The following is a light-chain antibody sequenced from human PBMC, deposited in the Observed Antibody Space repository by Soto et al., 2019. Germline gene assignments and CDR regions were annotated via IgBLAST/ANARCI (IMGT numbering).Light chain of an antibody. V-gene: IGKV1-39*01. J-gene: IGKJ5*01. CDR3: QQSYSTPIT. CDR2: AAS. Sequence: DIQMTQSPSSLSASVGDRVTMTCRASQSISFYLNWYQQKPGNAPKVLIYAASNLQTGVPSRFSGSGSGTDFTLTINSLQPEDFATYSCQQSYSTPITFGQGTRLEIK. CDR1: QSISFY.